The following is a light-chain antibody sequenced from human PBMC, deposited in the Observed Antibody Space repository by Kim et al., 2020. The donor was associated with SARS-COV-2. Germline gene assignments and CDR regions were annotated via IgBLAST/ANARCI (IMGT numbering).Light chain of an antibody. CDR3: AAWDDSLTGVV. J-gene: IGLJ2*01. V-gene: IGLV1-44*01. CDR2: GNN. Sequence: QSVLTQPPSASGTPGQRVTISCSGSTSNIGGNTVNWYQQLPGTAPKLLIYGNNERPSGVPDRFSGSRSGTSASLAISGLQSEDEADYHCAAWDDSLTGVVFGGGTKLTVL. CDR1: TSNIGGNT.